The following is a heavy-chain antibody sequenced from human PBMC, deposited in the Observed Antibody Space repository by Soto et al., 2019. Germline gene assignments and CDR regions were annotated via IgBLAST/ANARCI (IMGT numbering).Heavy chain of an antibody. D-gene: IGHD3-22*01. V-gene: IGHV3-23*01. CDR3: ARDWAEIGTGYYQLDY. J-gene: IGHJ4*02. Sequence: PGGSLGLSCSASGATLSSYAMSWVRQAPGKGLEWVSAISGSGGSTYYADSVKGRFTISRDNSRSTLYLHMNSLRTEDTAVYYCARDWAEIGTGYYQLDYWGQGTLVTVPS. CDR2: ISGSGGST. CDR1: GATLSSYA.